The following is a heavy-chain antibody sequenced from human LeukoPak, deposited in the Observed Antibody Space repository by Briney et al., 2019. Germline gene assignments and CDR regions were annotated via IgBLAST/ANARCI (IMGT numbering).Heavy chain of an antibody. CDR3: APLDFWVPST. Sequence: ASVKVSCKVSGYTLNELSIHWVRQVAGKGLEWMGGFDPEYGETVYAQKFQGRVTMAEDTSTDTACMELSSLRSEDTAVYYCAPLDFWVPSTWGQGTLVTVSS. CDR1: GYTLNELS. J-gene: IGHJ5*02. D-gene: IGHD3-3*01. CDR2: FDPEYGET. V-gene: IGHV1-24*01.